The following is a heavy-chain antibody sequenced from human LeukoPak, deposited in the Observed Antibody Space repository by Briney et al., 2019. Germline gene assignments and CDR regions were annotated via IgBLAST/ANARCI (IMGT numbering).Heavy chain of an antibody. CDR1: GYTFTSYG. V-gene: IGHV1-18*01. CDR3: ARAGSGSSRFFDY. Sequence: GASVKVSCKASGYTFTSYGISWVRQVPGQGLEWMGWISGYNGNRNYAQKFQGRVTMTTDTSTGTAHMELRSLRSDDTDVYYCARAGSGSSRFFDYWGQGTQVTVSS. D-gene: IGHD3-10*01. CDR2: ISGYNGNR. J-gene: IGHJ4*02.